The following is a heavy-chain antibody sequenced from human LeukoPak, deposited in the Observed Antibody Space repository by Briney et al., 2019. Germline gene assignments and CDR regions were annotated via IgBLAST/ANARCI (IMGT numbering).Heavy chain of an antibody. CDR1: GYSISSGYN. V-gene: IGHV4-38-2*02. D-gene: IGHD2-21*01. CDR2: MTHSGST. CDR3: ARDQTDPFRDHADNWFDP. J-gene: IGHJ5*02. Sequence: SETLSLTCTVSGYSISSGYNWAWIRQPPGKGLEWLGSMTHSGSTYYNPPLESRVRMSVDMSKNQVSLRLSSVTAPDTAAYYCARDQTDPFRDHADNWFDPWGQGTLVTVSA.